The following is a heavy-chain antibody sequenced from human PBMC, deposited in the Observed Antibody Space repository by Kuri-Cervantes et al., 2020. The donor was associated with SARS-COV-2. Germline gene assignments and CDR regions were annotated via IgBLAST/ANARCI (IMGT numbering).Heavy chain of an antibody. D-gene: IGHD3-3*01. Sequence: GGSLRLSCAASGFTFSSYAMSWVRQAPGKGLEWVSAISGSGGSTYYADSVKGRFTISRDNSKNTLYLQMNSLRAEDTAVYYCTTDPRGYDFWSGYYSPRKKIADYWGQGTLVTVSS. V-gene: IGHV3-23*01. CDR3: TTDPRGYDFWSGYYSPRKKIADY. CDR2: ISGSGGST. CDR1: GFTFSSYA. J-gene: IGHJ4*02.